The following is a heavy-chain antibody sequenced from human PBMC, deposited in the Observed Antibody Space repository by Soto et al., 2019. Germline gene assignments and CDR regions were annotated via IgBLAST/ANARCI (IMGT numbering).Heavy chain of an antibody. CDR2: IYYSGST. D-gene: IGHD2-2*03. J-gene: IGHJ1*01. Sequence: QLQLQESGPGLVKPSETLSLTCTVSGGSVSSSSYYWGWIRQPPGKVPEWIGSIYYSGSTYYNPPLKSRVTISVDTSRNPFSLKLSSVTSADTAVYYCARVGYCNNGICNFEGWGQGTLVTVSS. CDR1: GGSVSSSSYY. V-gene: IGHV4-39*01. CDR3: ARVGYCNNGICNFEG.